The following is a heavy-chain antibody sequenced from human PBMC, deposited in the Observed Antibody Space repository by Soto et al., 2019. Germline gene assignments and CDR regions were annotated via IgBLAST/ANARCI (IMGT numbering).Heavy chain of an antibody. CDR2: ISSGTTCM. Sequence: GGSLRLSCAASTFTFSSYGLTWVRQAPGKGLEWVSSISSGTTCMYYADSVKGRFTISRDNAKNSLYLQMNSLRAEDTAVYYCARGDSSGLNWFDPWGQGTVVTVSS. D-gene: IGHD6-19*01. J-gene: IGHJ5*02. CDR3: ARGDSSGLNWFDP. V-gene: IGHV3-21*01. CDR1: TFTFSSYG.